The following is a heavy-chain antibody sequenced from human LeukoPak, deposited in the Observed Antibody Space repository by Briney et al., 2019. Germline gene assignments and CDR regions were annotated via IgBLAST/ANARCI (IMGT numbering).Heavy chain of an antibody. CDR3: ARSIPAAKLAGRFDY. CDR1: GFTFSSHS. Sequence: GGSLRLSCAASGFTFSSHSMNWVRRAPGKGLEWVSSVSGSSSFIYYAGSVKGRFTISRDNAKDSLYLQMNSLRAEDTALYYCARSIPAAKLAGRFDYWGQGTLVTVSS. V-gene: IGHV3-21*04. D-gene: IGHD2-2*01. CDR2: VSGSSSFI. J-gene: IGHJ4*02.